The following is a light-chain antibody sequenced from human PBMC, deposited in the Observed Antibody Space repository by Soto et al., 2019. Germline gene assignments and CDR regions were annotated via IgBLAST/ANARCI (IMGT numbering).Light chain of an antibody. CDR3: QQSYSTPHT. J-gene: IGKJ3*01. CDR2: AAS. V-gene: IGKV1-39*01. Sequence: DIPMTQSPSSMSASVGDRVTITCRASQSIRSYLNWYQQKPGKAPKLLIYAASSLHSGVPSRFSGSGSGTYFTLTISSLQPEDFATYYCQQSYSTPHTFGPGTKVDIK. CDR1: QSIRSY.